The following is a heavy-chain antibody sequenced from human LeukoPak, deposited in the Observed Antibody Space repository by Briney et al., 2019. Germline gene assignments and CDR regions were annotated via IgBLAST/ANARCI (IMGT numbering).Heavy chain of an antibody. CDR3: AKDTYDSSGYWFEH. D-gene: IGHD3-22*01. J-gene: IGHJ5*02. CDR2: ISGSGGST. V-gene: IGHV3-23*01. Sequence: GGSLRLSCAASGFTFSSYAMSWVRQAPGKGLEWVSAISGSGGSTHYADSVKGRFTISRDNSKNTLYLQMNSLRAEDTAVYYCAKDTYDSSGYWFEHWGQGTLVTVSS. CDR1: GFTFSSYA.